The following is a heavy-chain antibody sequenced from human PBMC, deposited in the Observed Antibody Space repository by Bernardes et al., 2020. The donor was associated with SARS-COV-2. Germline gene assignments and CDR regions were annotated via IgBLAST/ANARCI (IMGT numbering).Heavy chain of an antibody. Sequence: GGSLRLSCAASGFTFSYYGMHWVRQAPGKGLEWVATVWSDSSNKYYEDSVKGRFTISRDNSRNMLYLQMNSVRAEDTAVYYCAKSHRDSTGYYAYYYDHWGQGTLVTVSS. CDR1: GFTFSYYG. D-gene: IGHD3-9*01. J-gene: IGHJ4*02. CDR3: AKSHRDSTGYYAYYYDH. CDR2: VWSDSSNK. V-gene: IGHV3-33*06.